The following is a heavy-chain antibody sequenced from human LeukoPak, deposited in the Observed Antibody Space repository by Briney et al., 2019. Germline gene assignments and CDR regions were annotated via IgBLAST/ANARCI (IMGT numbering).Heavy chain of an antibody. D-gene: IGHD3-10*02. V-gene: IGHV3-23*01. Sequence: GGSLRLPCAASGFTFSSYAMSWVRQAPGKGLEWVSAISGSGGSTYYADSVKGRFTISRDNSKNTLYLQMNSLRAEDTAVYYCAKGPRGPMVGFQHWGQGTLVTVSS. J-gene: IGHJ1*01. CDR1: GFTFSSYA. CDR2: ISGSGGST. CDR3: AKGPRGPMVGFQH.